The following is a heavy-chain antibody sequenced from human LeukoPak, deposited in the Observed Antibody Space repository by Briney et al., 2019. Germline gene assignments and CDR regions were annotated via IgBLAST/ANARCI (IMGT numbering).Heavy chain of an antibody. D-gene: IGHD6-13*01. CDR1: GVSTSSTRYY. J-gene: IGHJ4*02. Sequence: SETLSLTCTVSGVSTSSTRYYWGWIRQPPGKGLEWIGSIYHSGSTYYNPSLKSRVTISVDTSKNQFSLKLSSVTAADTAVYYCARDRGAAAGIFDYWGQGTLVTVSS. V-gene: IGHV4-39*07. CDR2: IYHSGST. CDR3: ARDRGAAAGIFDY.